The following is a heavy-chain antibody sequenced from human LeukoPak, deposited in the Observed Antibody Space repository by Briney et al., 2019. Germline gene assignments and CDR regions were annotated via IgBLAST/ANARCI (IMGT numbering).Heavy chain of an antibody. Sequence: ASVKASCKASGYTFTSYAMHWVRQAPGQRPEWMGWINAGNGNTKYSQRFQGRVTITRDTSASTAYMELSSLRSEDTAVYYCARGVGYSAYEPFDYWGQGTLVTVSS. D-gene: IGHD5-12*01. CDR3: ARGVGYSAYEPFDY. V-gene: IGHV1-3*01. CDR1: GYTFTSYA. J-gene: IGHJ4*02. CDR2: INAGNGNT.